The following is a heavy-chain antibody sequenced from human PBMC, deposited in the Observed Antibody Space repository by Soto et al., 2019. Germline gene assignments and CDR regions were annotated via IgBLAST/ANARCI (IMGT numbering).Heavy chain of an antibody. Sequence: QVQLVQSGAEVRKPGSSVKVSCEASGGSFNNYVISWLRQAPGQGLEWLRGIIPNYEAANYAQKFRGRLTITADKARNTAYMEVNSLRPEDTATYYCARYWNAGTLYGAFDIWGQGTTVIVS. CDR3: ARYWNAGTLYGAFDI. CDR2: IIPNYEAA. J-gene: IGHJ3*02. D-gene: IGHD4-17*01. CDR1: GGSFNNYV. V-gene: IGHV1-69*06.